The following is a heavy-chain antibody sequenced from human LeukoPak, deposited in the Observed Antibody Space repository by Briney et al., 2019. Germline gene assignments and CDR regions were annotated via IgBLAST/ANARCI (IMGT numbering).Heavy chain of an antibody. CDR1: GINFADYA. CDR3: AKESGKIDY. Sequence: GGSLRLSCVVSGINFADYAMHWVRQPPGKGLEWVSLISADGGSTFSADSVKGRFSISRDNSKNSLYLQMNSLRSEDTATYYCAKESGKIDYWGQGTLVAVSS. V-gene: IGHV3-43*02. J-gene: IGHJ4*02. CDR2: ISADGGST.